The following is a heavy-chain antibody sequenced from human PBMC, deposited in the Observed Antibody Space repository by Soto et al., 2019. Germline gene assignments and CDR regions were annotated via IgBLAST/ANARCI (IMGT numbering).Heavy chain of an antibody. J-gene: IGHJ4*02. CDR2: IYYSGST. Sequence: SETLSLTCTVSGGSISSYYWSWIRQPPGKGLEWIGYIYYSGSTYYNSSLKSRVTISLDTSKNQFSLRAEDTAVYYCARELRITMIVVGPGFDYWGQGTLVTVSS. CDR1: GGSISSYY. D-gene: IGHD3-22*01. CDR3: ARELRITMIVVGPGFDY. V-gene: IGHV4-59*01.